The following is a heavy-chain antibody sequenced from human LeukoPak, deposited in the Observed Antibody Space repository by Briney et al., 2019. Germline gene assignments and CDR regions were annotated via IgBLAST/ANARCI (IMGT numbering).Heavy chain of an antibody. Sequence: SVKVSCKASGGTFSSYAISWVRQAPGQGLEWMGGIIPIFGTANYAQKFQGRVTITADESTSTAYVELSSLRSEDTAVYYCASGEWELLYFDYWGQGTLVTVSS. J-gene: IGHJ4*02. CDR1: GGTFSSYA. CDR3: ASGEWELLYFDY. V-gene: IGHV1-69*13. D-gene: IGHD1-26*01. CDR2: IIPIFGTA.